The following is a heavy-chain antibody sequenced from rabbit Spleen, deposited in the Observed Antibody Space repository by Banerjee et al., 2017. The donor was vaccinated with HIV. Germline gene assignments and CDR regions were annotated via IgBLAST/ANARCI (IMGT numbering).Heavy chain of an antibody. V-gene: IGHV1S45*01. D-gene: IGHD1-1*01. Sequence: QEQLEESGGGLVQPEGSLTLTCKASGFDFSSYYYMCWVRQAPGKGLEWIGCIYTSTGSIFYAIWAKGRFTISLTSSTAVTLQMTSLTAADTATFFCARDLYEVIGWNLGWWGPGTLVPGS. CDR3: ARDLYEVIGWNLGW. CDR1: GFDFSSYYY. J-gene: IGHJ6*01. CDR2: IYTSTGSI.